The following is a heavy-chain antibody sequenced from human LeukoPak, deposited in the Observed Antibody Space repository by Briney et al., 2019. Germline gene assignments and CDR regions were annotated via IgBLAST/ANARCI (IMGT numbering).Heavy chain of an antibody. CDR1: GFTFSNYA. CDR3: AKERAGYYYDSKGNWFDP. D-gene: IGHD3-22*01. J-gene: IGHJ5*02. Sequence: PGGSLRLSCAASGFTFSNYAMNWVRQAPGKGLEWVSAISGSGGSTYYADSVKGRFTISRDNSKNTLYLQMNSLRAEDTAVYYCAKERAGYYYDSKGNWFDPWGQGTLVTVSS. CDR2: ISGSGGST. V-gene: IGHV3-23*01.